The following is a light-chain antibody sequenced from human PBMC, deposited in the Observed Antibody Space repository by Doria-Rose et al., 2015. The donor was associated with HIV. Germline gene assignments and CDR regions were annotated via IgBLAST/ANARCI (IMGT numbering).Light chain of an antibody. CDR1: QSIDTY. CDR2: AAS. CDR3: QQSYSTPYT. Sequence: DIRMTQSPSSLSASVGDRVTITCRSSQSIDTYLNWYQQKPGEAPKVLIYAASTLHSGVPLRFSGSGSGTDFTLTIGSLQPEDFAIYHCQQSYSTPYTFGQGTKLEIK. V-gene: IGKV1-39*01. J-gene: IGKJ2*01.